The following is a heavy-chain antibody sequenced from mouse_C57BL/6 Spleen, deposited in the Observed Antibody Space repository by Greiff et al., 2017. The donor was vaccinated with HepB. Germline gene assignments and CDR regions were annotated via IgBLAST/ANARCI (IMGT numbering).Heavy chain of an antibody. CDR1: GFSLTSYG. CDR2: IWSGGST. V-gene: IGHV2-2*01. J-gene: IGHJ1*03. Sequence: VQLQQSGPGLVQPSQSLSITCTVSGFSLTSYGVHWVRQSPGKGLEWLGVIWSGGSTDYNAAFISRLSISKDNSKSQVFFKMNSLQADDTAIYYCARNEGLLDWYFDVWGTGTTVTVSS. CDR3: ARNEGLLDWYFDV. D-gene: IGHD1-1*01.